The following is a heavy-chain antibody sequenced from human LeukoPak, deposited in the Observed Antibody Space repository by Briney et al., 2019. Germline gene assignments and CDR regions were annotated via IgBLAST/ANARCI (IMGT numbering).Heavy chain of an antibody. Sequence: GGSLRLSCAASGFTFSSYAMSWVRQAPGKGLEWVSAISGSGGSTYYADSVKGRLTISRDNSKNTLYLQMNSLRAEDTAVYYCANSVYYDSSGYWGQGTLVTVSS. D-gene: IGHD3-22*01. J-gene: IGHJ4*02. CDR1: GFTFSSYA. CDR2: ISGSGGST. CDR3: ANSVYYDSSGY. V-gene: IGHV3-23*01.